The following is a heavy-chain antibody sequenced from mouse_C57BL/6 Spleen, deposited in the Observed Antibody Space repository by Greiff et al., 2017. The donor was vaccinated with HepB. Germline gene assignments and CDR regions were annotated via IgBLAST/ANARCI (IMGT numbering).Heavy chain of an antibody. CDR3: AAHYYGSEGYFDY. Sequence: QVQLQQSGPELVKPGASVKISCKASGYAFSSSWMNWVKQRPGKGLEWIGRIYPGDGDTNYNGKFKGKATLTADKSSSTAYMQLSSLTSEDSAVYFCAAHYYGSEGYFDYWGQGTTLTVSS. CDR1: GYAFSSSW. CDR2: IYPGDGDT. D-gene: IGHD1-1*01. J-gene: IGHJ2*01. V-gene: IGHV1-82*01.